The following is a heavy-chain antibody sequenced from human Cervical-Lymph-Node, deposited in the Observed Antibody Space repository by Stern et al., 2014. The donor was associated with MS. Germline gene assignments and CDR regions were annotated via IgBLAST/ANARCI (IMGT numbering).Heavy chain of an antibody. CDR2: IFPVFGTP. D-gene: IGHD6-13*01. CDR1: GGTFSKFP. J-gene: IGHJ5*02. CDR3: ALSSETSDRWYSLGYDL. Sequence: VQLVQSGAEVMKPGSSVKVSCKASGGTFSKFPSSWVRQAPGQGLEWMGGIFPVFGTPTYALEFSGRFTITSDVSTITVYMELSILRSDDTAVYYCALSSETSDRWYSLGYDLWGQGTLVTVSS. V-gene: IGHV1-69*01.